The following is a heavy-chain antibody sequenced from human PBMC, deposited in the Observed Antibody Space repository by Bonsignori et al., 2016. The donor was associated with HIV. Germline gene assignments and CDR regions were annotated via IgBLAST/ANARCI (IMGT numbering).Heavy chain of an antibody. J-gene: IGHJ4*02. CDR3: TRAALPRLYYDPR. CDR1: GFTFGDYA. D-gene: IGHD3-3*01. CDR2: IRSKAYGGAT. V-gene: IGHV3-49*04. Sequence: GSLRLSCTGSGFTFGDYAMNWVRQAPGKGLEWVGFIRSKAYGGATEYAASVKGRFTISRDDSKSIAYLQMNSLKNEDTAVYYCTRAALPRLYYDPRWGQGTLVTVSS.